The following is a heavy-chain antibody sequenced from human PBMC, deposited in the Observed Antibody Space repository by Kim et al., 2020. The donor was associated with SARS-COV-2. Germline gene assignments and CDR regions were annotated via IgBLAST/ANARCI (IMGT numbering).Heavy chain of an antibody. D-gene: IGHD1-26*01. CDR3: ASSGIVGAHAFDI. CDR2: ISYGGSNK. J-gene: IGHJ3*02. CDR1: GFTFSSYA. Sequence: GGSLRLSCAASGFTFSSYAMHWVRQAPGKGLEWVAVISYGGSNKYYADSVKGRFTISSDNSKNMLYLQMNSLGAEDTAVYYCASSGIVGAHAFDIWGQGTMVTVSS. V-gene: IGHV3-30-3*01.